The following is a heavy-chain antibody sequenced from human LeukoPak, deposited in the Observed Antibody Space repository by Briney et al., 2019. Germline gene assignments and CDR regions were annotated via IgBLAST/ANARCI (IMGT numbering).Heavy chain of an antibody. CDR3: AKGGGAGAFDI. J-gene: IGHJ3*02. D-gene: IGHD3-3*01. Sequence: GGSLRLSCAASGFTFTNYAMSWVRQAPGKGLEWVSSISNIGGGTYYADSVKSRFTISRDNSKNTLYLQMNSLRAEDTAEYYCAKGGGAGAFDIWGQGTMVTVSS. V-gene: IGHV3-23*01. CDR1: GFTFTNYA. CDR2: ISNIGGGT.